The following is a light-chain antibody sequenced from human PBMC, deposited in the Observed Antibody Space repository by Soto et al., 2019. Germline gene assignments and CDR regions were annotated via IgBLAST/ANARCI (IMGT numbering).Light chain of an antibody. V-gene: IGKV3-20*01. Sequence: IVLTQSPDALSLSPGERATLSCRASQSVRNDYLAWYQQKPGQTPRLLIYGASNRATGIPDRFSGSGSGTDFTLTIRRLEPEDFAVYYCQQLGTFGRGTKVEIK. CDR1: QSVRNDY. CDR3: QQLGT. CDR2: GAS. J-gene: IGKJ1*01.